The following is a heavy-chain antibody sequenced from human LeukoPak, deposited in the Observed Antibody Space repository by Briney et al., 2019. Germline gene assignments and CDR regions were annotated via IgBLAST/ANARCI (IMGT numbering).Heavy chain of an antibody. J-gene: IGHJ5*02. CDR1: GYTFTGYY. Sequence: VASVKVSCKASGYTFTGYYMHWVRQAPGQGLEWMGWINPNSGGTNYAQKFQGRVTMTRDTSISTAYMELSRLRSDDTAVYYCARVSEPQYQLPYNWFDPWGQGTLVTVSS. CDR3: ARVSEPQYQLPYNWFDP. D-gene: IGHD2-2*01. V-gene: IGHV1-2*02. CDR2: INPNSGGT.